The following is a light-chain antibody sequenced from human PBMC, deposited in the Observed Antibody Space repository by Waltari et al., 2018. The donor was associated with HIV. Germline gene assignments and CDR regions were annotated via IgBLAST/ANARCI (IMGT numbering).Light chain of an antibody. CDR1: SSNIGNNT. CDR2: SNN. Sequence: QSVLTQPPSASGTPGQRVTISCSGSSSNIGNNTENWYQRLPGTAPKLLIYSNNQRPSGVPDRFSGSKSDTSASLAISGLQSEDEAHYYCAAWDDSLNGYVFGTGTKVTVL. V-gene: IGLV1-44*01. CDR3: AAWDDSLNGYV. J-gene: IGLJ1*01.